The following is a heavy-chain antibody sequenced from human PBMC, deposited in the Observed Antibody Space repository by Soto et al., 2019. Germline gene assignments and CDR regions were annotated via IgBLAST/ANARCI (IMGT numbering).Heavy chain of an antibody. CDR1: GYTFTNYG. V-gene: IGHV1-18*01. Sequence: GTSVKASCKASGYTFTNYGIIWVRQAHGKGLEWMGWISAYNGNINYAQKVQGRVTMTTDTSTSTAYMELRSLRSDDTVVYYCARAGGSGTYYISDYWGQGTLVTVSS. D-gene: IGHD3-10*01. CDR3: ARAGGSGTYYISDY. CDR2: ISAYNGNI. J-gene: IGHJ4*02.